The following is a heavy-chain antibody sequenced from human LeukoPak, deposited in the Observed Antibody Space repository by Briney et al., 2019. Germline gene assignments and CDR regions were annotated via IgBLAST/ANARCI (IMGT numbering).Heavy chain of an antibody. V-gene: IGHV3-7*01. D-gene: IGHD4-17*01. Sequence: GGSLRLSCAASGFTFSSYWMSWVRQAPGKGLEWVANIKEDGSEKYYVDSVRGRFTISRDNAKNTLYLQMNSLRAEDTAVYYCAKGGATVIDYWGQGTLVTVSS. CDR2: IKEDGSEK. CDR3: AKGGATVIDY. CDR1: GFTFSSYW. J-gene: IGHJ4*02.